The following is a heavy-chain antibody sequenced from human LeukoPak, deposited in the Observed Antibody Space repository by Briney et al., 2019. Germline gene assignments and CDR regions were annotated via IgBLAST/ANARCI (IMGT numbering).Heavy chain of an antibody. V-gene: IGHV1-2*06. CDR2: INPNSGGT. Sequence: ASVKVSCKASGYTFTGYYMRWVRQAPGQGLEWMGRINPNSGGTNYTQKFQGRVTMTRDTSISTAYMELSRLRSDDTAVYYCASGQWLGEPADYWGQGTLVTVSS. J-gene: IGHJ4*02. D-gene: IGHD6-19*01. CDR1: GYTFTGYY. CDR3: ASGQWLGEPADY.